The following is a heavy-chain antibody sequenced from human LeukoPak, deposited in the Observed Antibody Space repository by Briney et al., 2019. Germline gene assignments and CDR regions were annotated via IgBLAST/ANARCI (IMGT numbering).Heavy chain of an antibody. D-gene: IGHD2-2*01. Sequence: SVKVSCKAFGGTFSSYAISWVRQAAGQGLEWMGGLLPIFGTENYAQKFQGRVTIPADESTRTAYMELSSLRSDDTAVYYCSRDQIVVPAAMQDWGQVTLVTVSS. J-gene: IGHJ4*02. V-gene: IGHV1-69*01. CDR2: LLPIFGTE. CDR3: SRDQIVVPAAMQD. CDR1: GGTFSSYA.